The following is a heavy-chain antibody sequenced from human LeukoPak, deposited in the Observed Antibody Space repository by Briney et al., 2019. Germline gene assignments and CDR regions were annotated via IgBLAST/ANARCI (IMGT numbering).Heavy chain of an antibody. CDR2: IGGRGDRT. Sequence: GGSLRLSCAASGFTFSNYAMNWVRQAPGKGLEWVSGIGGRGDRTYFADSVKGRFAISRDNSKNTMYLQMSSLRAEDTAIYYCARDQDWGSFDIWGQGTMVTVSS. CDR3: ARDQDWGSFDI. J-gene: IGHJ3*02. V-gene: IGHV3-23*01. D-gene: IGHD7-27*01. CDR1: GFTFSNYA.